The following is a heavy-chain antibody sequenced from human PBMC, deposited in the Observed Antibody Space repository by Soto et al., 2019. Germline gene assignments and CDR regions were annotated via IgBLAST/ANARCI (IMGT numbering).Heavy chain of an antibody. V-gene: IGHV3-21*06. J-gene: IGHJ1*01. Sequence: GGSLRLSCASSGFMFSAYTMNWVRQAPGKGLEWLSSISDDSSYIDYADSLRGRFTVSRDNARNSLYLQIDSLGVEDTAVYYCATPYYFNHWGPGTLVTVSS. CDR2: ISDDSSYI. D-gene: IGHD3-16*01. CDR1: GFMFSAYT. CDR3: ATPYYFNH.